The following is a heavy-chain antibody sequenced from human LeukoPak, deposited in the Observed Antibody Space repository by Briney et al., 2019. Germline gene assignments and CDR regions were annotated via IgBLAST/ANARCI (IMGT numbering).Heavy chain of an antibody. J-gene: IGHJ6*02. CDR2: INHSGSN. Sequence: SETLSLTCAVYGGSFSAYDWTWIRQPPGKGLEWIGEINHSGSNNYNPSLKSRVTIFVDTAKSQFSLKLNSVTAADTAVYYCASLDFWSGYYYNGMDVWGQGTTVSVSS. D-gene: IGHD3-3*01. CDR3: ASLDFWSGYYYNGMDV. V-gene: IGHV4-34*01. CDR1: GGSFSAYD.